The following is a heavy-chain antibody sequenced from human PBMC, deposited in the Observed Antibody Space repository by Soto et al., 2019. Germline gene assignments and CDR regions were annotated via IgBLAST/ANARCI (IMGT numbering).Heavy chain of an antibody. CDR1: GFTFSSYS. CDR2: ISSSSSYI. Sequence: GGSLRLSCAASGFTFSSYSMNWVRQAPGKGLEWVSSISSSSSYIYYADSVKGRFTISRDNAKNSLYLQMNSRRAEDTAVYYCAREPPVSSSVDYWGQGTLVTVSS. J-gene: IGHJ4*02. D-gene: IGHD1-26*01. CDR3: AREPPVSSSVDY. V-gene: IGHV3-21*01.